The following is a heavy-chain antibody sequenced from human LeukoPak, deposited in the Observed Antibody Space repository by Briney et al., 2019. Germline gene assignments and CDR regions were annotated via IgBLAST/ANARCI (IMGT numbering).Heavy chain of an antibody. V-gene: IGHV1-18*01. CDR2: ISAYNGNT. CDR1: GYTFTSYG. CDR3: ARVRSRPYYYGMDV. J-gene: IGHJ6*02. Sequence: ASVKVSYKASGYTFTSYGFNWLRPPPGQGREWMGWISAYNGNTNYAQKLQGRVTMATDTSTSTAYMELRSLRSDDTAAYYCARVRSRPYYYGMDVWGQGTTVTVSS. D-gene: IGHD6-6*01.